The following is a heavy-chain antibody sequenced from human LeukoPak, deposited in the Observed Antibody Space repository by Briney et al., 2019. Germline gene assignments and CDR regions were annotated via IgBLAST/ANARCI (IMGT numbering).Heavy chain of an antibody. CDR3: VQDRAANLYGSGAFES. J-gene: IGHJ4*02. Sequence: PGGSLRLSCAASGFTFDDYGIHWVRQAPGKGLEWVSGIDWNSDALGYADSVKGRFTISRDNAKNSLYLQMNSLRAEDTALYYCVQDRAANLYGSGAFESWGQGTLVTVSS. D-gene: IGHD3-10*01. CDR1: GFTFDDYG. V-gene: IGHV3-9*01. CDR2: IDWNSDAL.